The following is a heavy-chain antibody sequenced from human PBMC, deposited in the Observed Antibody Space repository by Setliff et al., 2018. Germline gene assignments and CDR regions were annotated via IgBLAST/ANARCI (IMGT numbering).Heavy chain of an antibody. D-gene: IGHD1-1*01. Sequence: GGSLRLSCAASGFTFSTYWMSWVRQAPGKGLEWVSRINSDGSSTSYADSVKGRFTISRDNAKNTLYLQMNSLRAEDTAVYYCARGPWKHSAYYYYYYMDVWGKGTTVTVS. CDR1: GFTFSTYW. J-gene: IGHJ6*03. V-gene: IGHV3-74*01. CDR3: ARGPWKHSAYYYYYYMDV. CDR2: INSDGSST.